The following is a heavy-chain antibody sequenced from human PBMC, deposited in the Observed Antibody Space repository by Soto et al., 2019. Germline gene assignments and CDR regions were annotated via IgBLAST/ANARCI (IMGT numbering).Heavy chain of an antibody. V-gene: IGHV4-30-4*01. J-gene: IGHJ4*02. CDR2: IYYSGNT. D-gene: IGHD3-16*01. Sequence: QVQLQESGPGLVKPSQTLSLTCTVSGGSTSSDNYWSWIRQPPGKGLEWIGHIYYSGNTGYNPSLKSRLAISIDTSKNQFSLKLSSVTAADTAVYFCAREGGESSDGLYYFDSWGQGSLVTVSS. CDR3: AREGGESSDGLYYFDS. CDR1: GGSTSSDNY.